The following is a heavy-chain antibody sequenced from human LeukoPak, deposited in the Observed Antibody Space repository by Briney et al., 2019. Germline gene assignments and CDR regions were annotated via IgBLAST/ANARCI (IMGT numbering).Heavy chain of an antibody. CDR2: ISYDGSNK. CDR1: GFTFSSYG. CDR3: AKDRPNYYDSSGLDY. V-gene: IGHV3-30*18. Sequence: GRSLRLSCAASGFTFSSYGMHWVRQAPGKGLEWAAVISYDGSNKYYADSVKGRFTISRDNSKNTLYLQMNSLRAEDTAVYYCAKDRPNYYDSSGLDYWGQGTLVTVSS. J-gene: IGHJ4*02. D-gene: IGHD3-22*01.